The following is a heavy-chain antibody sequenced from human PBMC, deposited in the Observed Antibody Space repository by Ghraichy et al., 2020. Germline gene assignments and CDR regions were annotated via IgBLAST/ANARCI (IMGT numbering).Heavy chain of an antibody. CDR1: NYTFTSYD. Sequence: ASVKVSCKASNYTFTSYDISWMRQAPGQRLEWLAWISPYNGNTNYAQHLQGRVTVTVDTSTSTAYMELSTLRSDDTALYYCARGATDYDFWGQGTLVTVSS. V-gene: IGHV1-18*01. CDR3: ARGATDYDF. CDR2: ISPYNGNT. D-gene: IGHD4-11*01. J-gene: IGHJ4*02.